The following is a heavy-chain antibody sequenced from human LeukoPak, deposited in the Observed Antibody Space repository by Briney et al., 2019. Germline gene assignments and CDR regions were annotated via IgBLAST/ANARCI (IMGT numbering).Heavy chain of an antibody. D-gene: IGHD6-13*01. Sequence: GGSLRLSCAASGFTFSSYSMNWVRQAPGKGLEWVSSISSSSSYIYYADPVKGRFTISRDNAKNSLYLQMNSLRAEDTAVYYCARDRVPFSSSSWSGLNWGQGTLVTVSS. CDR3: ARDRVPFSSSSWSGLN. CDR1: GFTFSSYS. J-gene: IGHJ4*02. V-gene: IGHV3-21*01. CDR2: ISSSSSYI.